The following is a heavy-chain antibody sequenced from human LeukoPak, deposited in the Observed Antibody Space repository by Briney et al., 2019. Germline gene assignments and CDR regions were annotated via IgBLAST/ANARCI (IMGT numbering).Heavy chain of an antibody. V-gene: IGHV4-34*01. Sequence: SETLSLTCAVYGGSFSGYYWSWIRQPPGKGLEWIGEINHSGSTNYNPSLKSRVTISVDTSKNQFSLKLSSVTAADTAVYYCARDRVVVVVAATMGHWFDPWGQGTLVTVSS. J-gene: IGHJ5*02. D-gene: IGHD2-15*01. CDR2: INHSGST. CDR1: GGSFSGYY. CDR3: ARDRVVVVVAATMGHWFDP.